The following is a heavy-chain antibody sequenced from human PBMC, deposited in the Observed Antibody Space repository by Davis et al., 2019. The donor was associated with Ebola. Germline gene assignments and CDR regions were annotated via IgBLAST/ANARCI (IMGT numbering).Heavy chain of an antibody. J-gene: IGHJ4*02. Sequence: ASVKVSCTASGYTLVIYYAHWVRQAPGQGLEWMGIINPSGGTTTYAQKFQGRVTMTRDTSTNTLYMELSSLTSGDTAVYYCVRDLRGWGDFDYWGQGTLITVSS. CDR3: VRDLRGWGDFDY. V-gene: IGHV1-46*01. CDR2: INPSGGTT. CDR1: GYTLVIYY. D-gene: IGHD3-10*01.